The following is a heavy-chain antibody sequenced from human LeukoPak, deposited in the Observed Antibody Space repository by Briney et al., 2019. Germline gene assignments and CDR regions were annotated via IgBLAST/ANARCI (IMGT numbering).Heavy chain of an antibody. CDR1: GFTFSSYA. CDR3: AKGRESCTSTTCYVSSYYVDV. J-gene: IGHJ6*03. Sequence: GGSLRLSCAASGFTFSSYAMSWVRQAPGKGLEWVSAISGSDNSTYYVDSVKGRFTISRDNSKNTLYLEMNSLRADDTAVYYCAKGRESCTSTTCYVSSYYVDVWGRGTTVTVSS. V-gene: IGHV3-23*01. D-gene: IGHD2-2*01. CDR2: ISGSDNST.